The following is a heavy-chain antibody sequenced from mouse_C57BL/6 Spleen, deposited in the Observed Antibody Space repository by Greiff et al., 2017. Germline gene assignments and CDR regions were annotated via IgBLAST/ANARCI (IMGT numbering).Heavy chain of an antibody. Sequence: EVQLQQSGPELVKPGASVKISCKASGYTFTDYYMNWVKRSHGKSLEWIGDINPNNGGTSYNQKFKGKATLTVDKSSSTAYMELRSLTSEDSAVYYCASHYYGSSYGYFDVWGTGTTVTVSS. CDR3: ASHYYGSSYGYFDV. V-gene: IGHV1-26*01. CDR1: GYTFTDYY. D-gene: IGHD1-1*01. J-gene: IGHJ1*03. CDR2: INPNNGGT.